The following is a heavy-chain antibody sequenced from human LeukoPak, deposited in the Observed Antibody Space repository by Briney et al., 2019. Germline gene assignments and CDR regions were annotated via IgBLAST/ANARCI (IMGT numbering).Heavy chain of an antibody. D-gene: IGHD3-9*01. V-gene: IGHV1-18*01. Sequence: ASVKVSCTASGYTFTSYGISWVRQAPGQGLEWMGWISAYNGNTNYAQKLQGRVTMTTDTSTSTAYMEMRSLRSDDTAVYYCARAYYDILTGYYKGGDAFDIWGQGTMVTVSS. CDR3: ARAYYDILTGYYKGGDAFDI. CDR1: GYTFTSYG. CDR2: ISAYNGNT. J-gene: IGHJ3*02.